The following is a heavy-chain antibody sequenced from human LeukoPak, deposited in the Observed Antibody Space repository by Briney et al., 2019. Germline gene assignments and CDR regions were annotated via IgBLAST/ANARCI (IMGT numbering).Heavy chain of an antibody. CDR2: ISGSGGNT. D-gene: IGHD3-9*01. CDR3: ARDSGFDWLSFDY. V-gene: IGHV3-23*01. Sequence: PGGTLRLSCAASGFTFSSYGMNWVRQAPGKGLEWVSAISGSGGNTYYADSVKGRFTISRDNSKNTLYLQMNSLRAEDMAVYYCARDSGFDWLSFDYWGQGTLVTVSS. J-gene: IGHJ4*02. CDR1: GFTFSSYG.